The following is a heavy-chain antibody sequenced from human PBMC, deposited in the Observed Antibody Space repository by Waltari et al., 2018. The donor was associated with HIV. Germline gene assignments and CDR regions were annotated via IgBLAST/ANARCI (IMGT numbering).Heavy chain of an antibody. Sequence: EVQLVESGGALVQPGGSLRLSCATSGLSFSRYSMNWFRQAPGKGLEWISYISSSSSRIYYADSVKGRFTISRDNDKNSLYLLMNSLRDEDTAVYYCVAAGDYWGHGTLVTVSP. CDR1: GLSFSRYS. V-gene: IGHV3-48*02. J-gene: IGHJ4*01. CDR2: ISSSSSRI. CDR3: VAAGDY.